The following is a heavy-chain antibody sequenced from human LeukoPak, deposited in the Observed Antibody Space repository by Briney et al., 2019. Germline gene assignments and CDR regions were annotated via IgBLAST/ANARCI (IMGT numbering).Heavy chain of an antibody. CDR3: ARKPSFGSGRHWYYFDN. CDR2: IFYSGNT. D-gene: IGHD3-10*01. J-gene: IGHJ4*02. Sequence: PSETLSLTCTVSGGSISSSDYYWGWIRQPPGKGLEWIARIFYSGNTYYNPSLRSRVTISVDTSKNQFSLKLSSVTAADTAIYYCARKPSFGSGRHWYYFDNWGQGTLVTVSS. V-gene: IGHV4-39*01. CDR1: GGSISSSDYY.